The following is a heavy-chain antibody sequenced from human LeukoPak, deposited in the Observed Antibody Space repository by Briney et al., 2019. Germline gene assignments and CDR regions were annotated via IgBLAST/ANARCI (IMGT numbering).Heavy chain of an antibody. D-gene: IGHD6-19*01. Sequence: SSETLSLTCTVSGGSISNSRYYWGWIRQPPGKGLEWIGSLYYSGSTYYNSSLKSRVTISVDTSKNQFSLTLNSVTAADTTVYYCARHQAAGSGWYYFDYWGQGTLVTVSS. CDR2: LYYSGST. CDR1: GGSISNSRYY. CDR3: ARHQAAGSGWYYFDY. J-gene: IGHJ4*02. V-gene: IGHV4-39*01.